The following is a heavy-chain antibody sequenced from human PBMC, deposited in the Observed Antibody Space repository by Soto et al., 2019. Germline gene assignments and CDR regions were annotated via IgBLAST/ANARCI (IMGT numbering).Heavy chain of an antibody. CDR1: GFTFSSYS. CDR3: ARGVAAAGTNAFDI. CDR2: ISSSSSYI. Sequence: GGSLRLSCAASGFTFSSYSMNWVRQAPGKGLEWVSSISSSSSYIYYADSAKGRFTISRDNAKNSLYLQMNSLRAEDTAVYYCARGVAAAGTNAFDIWGQGTMVTVSS. J-gene: IGHJ3*02. D-gene: IGHD6-13*01. V-gene: IGHV3-21*01.